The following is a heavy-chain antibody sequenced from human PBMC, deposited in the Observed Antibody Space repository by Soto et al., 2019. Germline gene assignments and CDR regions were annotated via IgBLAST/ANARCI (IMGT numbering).Heavy chain of an antibody. D-gene: IGHD3-22*01. CDR2: IYYSGST. V-gene: IGHV4-31*03. CDR1: GGSISSGGYY. Sequence: QVQLQESGPGLVKPSQTLSLTCTVSGGSISSGGYYWSWIRQHPGKGLEWIGYIYYSGSTYYNPSLKSRVTISVDTSKNQFSLKLSSVTAADTAVYYCARGRGDSSGYYRAYDAFDIWGQGTMVTVSS. CDR3: ARGRGDSSGYYRAYDAFDI. J-gene: IGHJ3*02.